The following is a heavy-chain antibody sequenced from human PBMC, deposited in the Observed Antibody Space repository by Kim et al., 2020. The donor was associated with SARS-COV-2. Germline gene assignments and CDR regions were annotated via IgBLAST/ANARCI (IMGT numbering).Heavy chain of an antibody. V-gene: IGHV5-10-1*01. Sequence: GESLKISCKGSGYSFTSYWISWVRQMPGKGLEWMGRIDPSDSYTNYSPSFQGHVTISADKSISTAYLQWSSLKASDTAMYYCARHGAIVGARVSWFDPWGQGTLVTVSS. J-gene: IGHJ5*02. CDR3: ARHGAIVGARVSWFDP. CDR1: GYSFTSYW. CDR2: IDPSDSYT. D-gene: IGHD1-26*01.